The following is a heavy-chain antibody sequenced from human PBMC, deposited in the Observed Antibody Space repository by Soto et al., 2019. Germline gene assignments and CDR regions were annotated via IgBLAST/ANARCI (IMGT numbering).Heavy chain of an antibody. D-gene: IGHD3-22*01. J-gene: IGHJ4*02. CDR3: AREDFDYDSSGYVDY. Sequence: QVQLQESGPGLVKPSQTLSLTCTVSGGSISSGGYYWSWIRQHPGKGLEWIGYIYYSGSTYYNPSLKSRVTISVDTSKNQFSLKLSYVTAAATAVYYCAREDFDYDSSGYVDYWGQGTLVTVSS. CDR2: IYYSGST. V-gene: IGHV4-31*03. CDR1: GGSISSGGYY.